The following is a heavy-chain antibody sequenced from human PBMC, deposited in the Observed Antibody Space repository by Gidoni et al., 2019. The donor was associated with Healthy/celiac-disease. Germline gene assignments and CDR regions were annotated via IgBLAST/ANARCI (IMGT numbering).Heavy chain of an antibody. D-gene: IGHD2-2*01. CDR3: ARDSRVNYYYYGMDV. J-gene: IGHJ6*02. CDR1: GFTVSSNY. Sequence: EVQLVETGGGLIQPGGSLRLSCAASGFTVSSNYMSWVRQAPGKGLEWVSVIYSGGSTYYADSVKGRFTISRDNSKNTLYLQMNSLRAEDTAVYYCARDSRVNYYYYGMDVWGQGTTVTVSS. V-gene: IGHV3-53*02. CDR2: IYSGGST.